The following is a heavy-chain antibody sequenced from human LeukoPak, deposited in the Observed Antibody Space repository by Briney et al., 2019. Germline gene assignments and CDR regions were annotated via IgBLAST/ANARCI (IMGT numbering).Heavy chain of an antibody. V-gene: IGHV3-15*01. Sequence: GGSLRLSCAASGFASSNAWVRWVRQAPGKGLEWVGRIRSKSDGGTTDYAAPVKGRFTVSRDDSKSTLYLQMTSLNTEDTAVFYCTAHVFAVARTLDNYWGQGTLVTVSS. J-gene: IGHJ4*02. D-gene: IGHD6-19*01. CDR1: GFASSNAW. CDR3: TAHVFAVARTLDNY. CDR2: IRSKSDGGTT.